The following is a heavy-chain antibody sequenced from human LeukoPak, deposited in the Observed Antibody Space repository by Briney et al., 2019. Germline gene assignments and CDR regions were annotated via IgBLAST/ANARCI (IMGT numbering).Heavy chain of an antibody. CDR1: GGTFSSYA. Sequence: SVKVSCKASGGTFSSYAISWVRQAPGQGLEWMGGIIPIFGTANYAQKFQGRVTITADESTSTAYMELSSLRSEDTAVYYCARACSSTSCYAGGYFDYWGQGTLVTVSS. D-gene: IGHD2-2*01. CDR3: ARACSSTSCYAGGYFDY. J-gene: IGHJ4*02. CDR2: IIPIFGTA. V-gene: IGHV1-69*13.